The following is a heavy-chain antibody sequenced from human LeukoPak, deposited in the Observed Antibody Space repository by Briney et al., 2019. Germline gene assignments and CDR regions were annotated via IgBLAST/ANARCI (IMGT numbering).Heavy chain of an antibody. Sequence: GASVKVSCKASGGTFSSYAISWVRQAPGQGLEWMGRIIPIFGIANYAQKFQGRVTMTRDTSTSTVYMELSSLRSEDTAVYYCARDPYSSGWFDYWGQGTLVTVSS. J-gene: IGHJ4*02. CDR2: IIPIFGIA. D-gene: IGHD6-19*01. CDR3: ARDPYSSGWFDY. V-gene: IGHV1-69*04. CDR1: GGTFSSYA.